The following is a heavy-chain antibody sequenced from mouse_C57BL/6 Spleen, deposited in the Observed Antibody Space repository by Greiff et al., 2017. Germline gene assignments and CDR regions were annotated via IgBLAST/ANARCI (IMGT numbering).Heavy chain of an antibody. CDR2: IRSKSNNYAT. J-gene: IGHJ3*01. Sequence: EVHLVESGGGLVQPKGSLKLSCAASGFSFNTYAMNWVRQAPGNGLEWVARIRSKSNNYATYYADSVKDRFTISRDDSESMLYLQMNNLKTEDTAMYYCVREGIYYDPSWFAYWGQGTLVTVSA. V-gene: IGHV10-1*01. CDR3: VREGIYYDPSWFAY. D-gene: IGHD2-4*01. CDR1: GFSFNTYA.